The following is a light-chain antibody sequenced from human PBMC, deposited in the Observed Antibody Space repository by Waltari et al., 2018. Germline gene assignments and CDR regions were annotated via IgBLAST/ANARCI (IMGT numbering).Light chain of an antibody. J-gene: IGKJ1*01. CDR1: QTIRDF. CDR2: RAS. V-gene: IGKV1-5*01. CDR3: QQYNGYFTWT. Sequence: DVQMTQSPSTLSASVGDRVTITCRASQTIRDFLAWYQQRPGNAPSLLIFRASTLQTGVPARFSGSGSGTEFTLTISSLQPDDFATYFCQQYNGYFTWTFGEGTKVEIK.